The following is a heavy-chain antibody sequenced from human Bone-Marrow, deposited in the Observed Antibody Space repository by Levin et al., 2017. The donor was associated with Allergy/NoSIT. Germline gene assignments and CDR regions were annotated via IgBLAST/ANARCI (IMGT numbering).Heavy chain of an antibody. CDR2: VFYSGAT. J-gene: IGHJ2*01. CDR1: GDSISSGSSY. Sequence: SETLSLTCSVSGDSISSGSSYWGWIRQSPGKGLEWIGGVFYSGATFYNPSLKNRVTISVDTSNDQFSLKIDSVTATDTAVYYCARTETRGLDWYFDLWGRGTLVTVSS. D-gene: IGHD2-2*01. CDR3: ARTETRGLDWYFDL. V-gene: IGHV4-39*01.